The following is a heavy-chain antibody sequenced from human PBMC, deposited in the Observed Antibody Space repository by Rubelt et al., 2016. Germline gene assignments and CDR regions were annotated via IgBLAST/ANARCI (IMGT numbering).Heavy chain of an antibody. CDR1: GFTFSKYA. D-gene: IGHD1-7*01. CDR2: IYYSGST. CDR3: ARGGVNWNYDY. J-gene: IGHJ4*02. Sequence: VQLLESGGDLVQPGGSLRLACAASGFTFSKYAMSWIRQPPGKGLEWIGYIYYSGSTNYNPSLKSRVTISVDTSKNQFSLKLSSVTAADTAVYYCARGGVNWNYDYWGQGTLVTVSS. V-gene: IGHV4-59*01.